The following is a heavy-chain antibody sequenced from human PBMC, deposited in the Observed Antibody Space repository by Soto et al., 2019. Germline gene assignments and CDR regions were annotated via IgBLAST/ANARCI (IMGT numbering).Heavy chain of an antibody. J-gene: IGHJ4*02. CDR2: IWYDGSNK. D-gene: IGHD6-13*01. CDR1: GFTFSSYG. CDR3: ARGGAAAVQLYYFDY. Sequence: GGSLRLSCAASGFTFSSYGMHWVRQAPGKGLEWVAVIWYDGSNKYYADSVKGRFTISRDNSKNTLYLQMNSLRAEDTAVYYCARGGAAAVQLYYFDYWGQGTLVTVSS. V-gene: IGHV3-33*01.